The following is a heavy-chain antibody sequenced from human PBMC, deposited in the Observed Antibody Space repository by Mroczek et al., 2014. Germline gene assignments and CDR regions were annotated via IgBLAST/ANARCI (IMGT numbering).Heavy chain of an antibody. D-gene: IGHD2-2*01. V-gene: IGHV3-30*04. Sequence: QVQLQAVGEAWSSLGGPLRLSCAASGFTFSSYAIHWVRQAPGKGLEWVAVISYDGSEKYYADSVKGRFTISRDNSESTLYLQMNSLRAEDTAVYYCARVPTRDCSIACYVGAYWGQGTLVTVSS. CDR1: GFTFSSYA. J-gene: IGHJ4*02. CDR2: ISYDGSEK. CDR3: ARVPTRDCSIACYVGAY.